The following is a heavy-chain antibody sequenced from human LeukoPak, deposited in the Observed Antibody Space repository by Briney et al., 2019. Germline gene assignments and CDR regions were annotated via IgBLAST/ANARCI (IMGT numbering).Heavy chain of an antibody. D-gene: IGHD3-3*01. Sequence: EASVTVSCKASGGTFSSYAISWVRQAPGQGLEWMGGIIPIFGTANYAQKFQGRVTITADESTSTAYMELSSLRSEDTAVYYCARGWSGYPDIDYWGQGTLVTVSS. V-gene: IGHV1-69*01. CDR2: IIPIFGTA. J-gene: IGHJ4*02. CDR3: ARGWSGYPDIDY. CDR1: GGTFSSYA.